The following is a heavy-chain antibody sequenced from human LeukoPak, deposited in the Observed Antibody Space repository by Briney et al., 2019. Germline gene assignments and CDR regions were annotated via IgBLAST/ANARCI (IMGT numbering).Heavy chain of an antibody. J-gene: IGHJ4*02. D-gene: IGHD3-9*01. CDR1: GGSISSGGYS. CDR3: ARGDILTTFGY. Sequence: SETLPLTCAVSGGSISSGGYSWSWIRQPPGKGLEWIGYIYHSGSTYYNPSLKSRVTISVDRSKNQFSLKLSSVTAADTAVYYCARGDILTTFGYWGQGTLVTVSS. V-gene: IGHV4-30-2*01. CDR2: IYHSGST.